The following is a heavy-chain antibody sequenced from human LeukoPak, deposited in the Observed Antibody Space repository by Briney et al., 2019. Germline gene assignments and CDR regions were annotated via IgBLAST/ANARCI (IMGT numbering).Heavy chain of an antibody. V-gene: IGHV3-7*01. Sequence: GGSLRLSCAASGFTFSSYWMSRVRRAPGKGLEWVANIKQDGSEKYYVDSVKGRFTISRDNAKNSLYLQMNSLRAEDTAVYYCARVYDFWSRYYYGMDVWGQGTTVTVSS. CDR2: IKQDGSEK. CDR1: GFTFSSYW. CDR3: ARVYDFWSRYYYGMDV. D-gene: IGHD3-3*01. J-gene: IGHJ6*02.